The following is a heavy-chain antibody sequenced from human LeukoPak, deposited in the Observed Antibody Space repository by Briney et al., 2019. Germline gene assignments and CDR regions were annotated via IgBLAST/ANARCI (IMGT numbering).Heavy chain of an antibody. V-gene: IGHV3-21*01. D-gene: IGHD3-10*01. J-gene: IGHJ4*02. CDR2: ISTSSSYI. Sequence: IPGGSLRLSCAASGFTFSSYGMTWVRQAPGKGLEWVSSISTSSSYIYYADSVKGRFTISRDNARNSLYLQMNSLRAEDTAVYYCARPDYYRGAGSYGGDYWGQGTLVTVSS. CDR1: GFTFSSYG. CDR3: ARPDYYRGAGSYGGDY.